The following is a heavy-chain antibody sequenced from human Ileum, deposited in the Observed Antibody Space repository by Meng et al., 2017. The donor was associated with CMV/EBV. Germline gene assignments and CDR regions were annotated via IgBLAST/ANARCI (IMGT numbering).Heavy chain of an antibody. CDR3: ARDLTIKWFYY. V-gene: IGHV4-39*07. J-gene: IGHJ4*02. CDR2: IDSSGIT. Sequence: QGAGPGRGQPAGTPSPTCTASGDPRSPRGHSWAWFRPPPGRTLEWIGSIDSSGITDYNPSLKSRVTILRDATPKQFSLRLTSVTAADSAVYFCARDLTIKWFYYWGQGTLVTVSS. CDR1: GDPRSPRGHS. D-gene: IGHD1-26*01.